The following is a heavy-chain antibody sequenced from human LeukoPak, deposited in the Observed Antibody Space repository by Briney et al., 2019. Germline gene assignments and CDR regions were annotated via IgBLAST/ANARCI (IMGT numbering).Heavy chain of an antibody. J-gene: IGHJ4*02. V-gene: IGHV4-39*01. D-gene: IGHD2-8*01. CDR2: IYYSGST. CDR1: GGSISSSSYY. CDR3: ARHIPPLYQPGH. Sequence: PSETLSLTCTVSGGSISSSSYYWGWIRQPPGKGLEWIGSIYYSGSTYYNPSLKSRVTISVDTSKNQFSLKLSSVTAADTAVYYCARHIPPLYQPGHWGQGTLVTVSS.